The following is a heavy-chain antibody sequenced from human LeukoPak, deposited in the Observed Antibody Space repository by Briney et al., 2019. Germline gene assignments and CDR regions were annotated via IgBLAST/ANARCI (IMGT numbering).Heavy chain of an antibody. CDR2: ISSSSSSI. D-gene: IGHD6-13*01. J-gene: IGHJ4*02. CDR3: AKVTGQQLLDY. CDR1: GFTFSSYS. Sequence: GGSLRLSCAASGFTFSSYSMNWVRQAPEKGLEWVSYISSSSSSIFYADSVKGRFTISRDNAKNSLYLQMNSLRAEDTAVYYCAKVTGQQLLDYWGQGTLVTVSS. V-gene: IGHV3-48*04.